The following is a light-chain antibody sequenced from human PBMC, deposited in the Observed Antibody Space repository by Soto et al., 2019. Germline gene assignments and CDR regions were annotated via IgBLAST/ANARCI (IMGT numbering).Light chain of an antibody. V-gene: IGKV3-20*01. Sequence: EIVLTQSPGTLSLSPRERTALSCRASQSLSNSSLAWCQQRPGQAPRLLIYGASNRATGIPDGFSGCGSVTDFTLTISRLEPEDFAVCSCRQCGSPQSFGQGTKVEI. CDR3: RQCGSPQS. CDR2: GAS. CDR1: QSLSNSS. J-gene: IGKJ1*01.